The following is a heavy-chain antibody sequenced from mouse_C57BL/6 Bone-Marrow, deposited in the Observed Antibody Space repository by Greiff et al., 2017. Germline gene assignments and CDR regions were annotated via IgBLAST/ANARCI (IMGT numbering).Heavy chain of an antibody. J-gene: IGHJ4*01. V-gene: IGHV1-69*01. D-gene: IGHD1-1*01. Sequence: QVQLQQPGAELVMPGASVKLSCKASGYTFTSYWMHWVQQRPGQGLEWIGEIDPSDSYTNYNQKFKGKSTLTVDKSSSTAYMQLSSLTSEDSAVYYCARESYYGSSLYYYAMDYWGQGTSVTVSS. CDR1: GYTFTSYW. CDR2: IDPSDSYT. CDR3: ARESYYGSSLYYYAMDY.